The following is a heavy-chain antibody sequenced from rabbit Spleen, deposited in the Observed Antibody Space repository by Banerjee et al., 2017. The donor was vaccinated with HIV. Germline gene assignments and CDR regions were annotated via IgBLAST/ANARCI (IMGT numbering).Heavy chain of an antibody. CDR3: ARDLTSVVGWNFNL. J-gene: IGHJ4*01. Sequence: QEQLEESGGGLVKPEGSLTLTCKASGFSFSEKEVMCWVRQAPGKGLEWIGCINTITGKTVYATWAKGRFTISRASSTTVTLQMTSLTAADTATYFCARDLTSVVGWNFNLWGPGTLVTVS. CDR2: INTITGKT. CDR1: GFSFSEKEV. D-gene: IGHD1-1*01. V-gene: IGHV1S45*01.